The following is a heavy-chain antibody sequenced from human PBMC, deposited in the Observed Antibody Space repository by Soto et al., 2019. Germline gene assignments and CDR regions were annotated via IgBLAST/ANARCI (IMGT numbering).Heavy chain of an antibody. CDR2: IIPMLTVT. CDR1: GGTFSTYT. D-gene: IGHD2-2*01. V-gene: IGHV1-69*02. CDR3: SIGSWSAETFDV. Sequence: QVHLVQSGAEVKTPGSSVKVSCKAAGGTFSTYTLIWVRQAPGQGLEWMGRIIPMLTVTNYAQKFQGRVTLTADKSTNTAFMELTSLRSDDTAVYYCSIGSWSAETFDVWGQGTMVTVSS. J-gene: IGHJ3*01.